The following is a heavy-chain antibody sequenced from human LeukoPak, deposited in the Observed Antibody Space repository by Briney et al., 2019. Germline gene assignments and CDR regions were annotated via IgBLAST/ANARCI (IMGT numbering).Heavy chain of an antibody. CDR1: GGSFSDYF. Sequence: SETLSLTCAVHGGSFSDYFWSWIRQPPGKGLEWIGEISHSGSTTYNPSLRSRVTISGDTSKKQFSLKLSSVTAADTAVYYCVTYYYGSSAPKRNYWGQGILVTVSS. J-gene: IGHJ4*02. D-gene: IGHD3-22*01. V-gene: IGHV4-34*01. CDR3: VTYYYGSSAPKRNY. CDR2: ISHSGST.